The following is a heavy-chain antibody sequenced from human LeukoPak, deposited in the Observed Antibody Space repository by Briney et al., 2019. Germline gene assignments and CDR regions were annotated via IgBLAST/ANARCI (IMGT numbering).Heavy chain of an antibody. D-gene: IGHD3-22*01. Sequence: GASVKVSCKASGYTFTSYAINWVRQAPGQGLEWMGRIIPVFGTANYAQKFQGRVTITTDESTSTAYMELRSLRSEDTAVYYCARATVGYYYDSSGYPTAPYYFDYWGQGTLVTVSS. J-gene: IGHJ4*02. CDR1: GYTFTSYA. CDR3: ARATVGYYYDSSGYPTAPYYFDY. V-gene: IGHV1-69*05. CDR2: IIPVFGTA.